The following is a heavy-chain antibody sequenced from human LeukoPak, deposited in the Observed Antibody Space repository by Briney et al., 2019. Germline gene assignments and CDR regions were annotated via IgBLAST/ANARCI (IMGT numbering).Heavy chain of an antibody. CDR1: GGTFSSYA. V-gene: IGHV1-69*04. J-gene: IGHJ4*02. D-gene: IGHD4-23*01. Sequence: GSSGKVSCTASGGTFSSYAISWVRQAPGQGLEWMGRIIPIFGIANYAQKFQGRVTITADKSTSTAYMELSSLRSEDTAVYYCARDPSSTVVMRYYFDYWGQGTLVTVSS. CDR3: ARDPSSTVVMRYYFDY. CDR2: IIPIFGIA.